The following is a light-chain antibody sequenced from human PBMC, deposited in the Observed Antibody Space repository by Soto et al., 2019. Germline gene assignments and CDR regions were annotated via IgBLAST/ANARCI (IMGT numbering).Light chain of an antibody. CDR2: KAS. V-gene: IGKV1-5*03. J-gene: IGKJ4*01. CDR3: QQYDSYPLT. Sequence: DIQMTQSPSTVSASVGDRVTITCRASQSISSWLAWYQQKPGKAPKLLIYKASTLQSGVPSRFSGCGSGTEFTLTISSLQPDDFATYYCQQYDSYPLTFGGGTKVEIK. CDR1: QSISSW.